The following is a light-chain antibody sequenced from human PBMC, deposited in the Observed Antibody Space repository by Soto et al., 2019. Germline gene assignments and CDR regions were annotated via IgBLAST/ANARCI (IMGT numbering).Light chain of an antibody. CDR3: QQRHNWPIT. CDR2: DTS. Sequence: EIVLTQSPATLSLSPGERATLSCRTGQTIRGLLNWYQQRPGQAPRLLIYDTSNRATDIPARFSGSGSGTDFILTISSLDPEDYGVYFCQQRHNWPITFGQGTRLDIK. CDR1: QTIRGL. J-gene: IGKJ5*01. V-gene: IGKV3-11*01.